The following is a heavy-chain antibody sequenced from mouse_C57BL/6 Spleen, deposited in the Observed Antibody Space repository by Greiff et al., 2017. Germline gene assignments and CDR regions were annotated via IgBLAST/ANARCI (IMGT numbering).Heavy chain of an antibody. D-gene: IGHD2-4*01. CDR2: IHPNSGST. V-gene: IGHV1-64*01. Sequence: QVQLQQPGAELVKPGASVKLSCKASGYTFTSYWMHWVKQRPGQGLEWIGMIHPNSGSTNYNEKFKSKATLTVDKPSSTAYMQLSSLTSGDPAVFYRGRWGGYDYRAYWGQGTLVTVSA. J-gene: IGHJ3*01. CDR3: GRWGGYDYRAY. CDR1: GYTFTSYW.